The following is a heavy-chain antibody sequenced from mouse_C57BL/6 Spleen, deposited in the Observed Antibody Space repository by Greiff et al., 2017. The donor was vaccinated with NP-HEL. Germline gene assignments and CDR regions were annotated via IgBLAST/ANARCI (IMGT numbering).Heavy chain of an antibody. D-gene: IGHD3-2*02. J-gene: IGHJ4*01. CDR2: IDPSDSYT. CDR3: ARSTAQATDYAMDY. Sequence: VQLQQSGAELVKPGASVKLSCKASGYTFTSYWMQWVKQRPGQGLEWIGEIDPSDSYTNYNQKFKGKATLTVDTSSSTAYMQLSSLTSEDSAVYYCARSTAQATDYAMDYWGQGTSVTVSS. CDR1: GYTFTSYW. V-gene: IGHV1-50*01.